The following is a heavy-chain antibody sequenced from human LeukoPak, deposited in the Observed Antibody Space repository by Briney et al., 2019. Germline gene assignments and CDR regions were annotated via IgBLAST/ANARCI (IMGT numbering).Heavy chain of an antibody. J-gene: IGHJ4*02. CDR1: GGSFSGYY. Sequence: SETLSLTCAVYGGSFSGYYWSWLRQPPGKGLEWIGEINNSGSTNYNPSLKSRVTISVDTSKNQFSLKLSSVTAADTAVYYCARGSWGNLTTYYFDYWGQGTLVTVSS. CDR2: INNSGST. D-gene: IGHD1-1*01. V-gene: IGHV4-34*01. CDR3: ARGSWGNLTTYYFDY.